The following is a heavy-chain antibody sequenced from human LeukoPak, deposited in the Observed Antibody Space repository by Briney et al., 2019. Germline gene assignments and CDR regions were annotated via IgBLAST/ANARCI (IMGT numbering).Heavy chain of an antibody. CDR2: INPNSGDT. D-gene: IGHD6-19*01. Sequence: ASVKVSCKASGYTFTGYYMHWVRQAPGQGLEWMGWINPNSGDTSYAQKFQGRVTMTRDTSISTAYMELSRLRSDDTAVYYCARTVAGTWGPLDYWGQGTLVTVSS. CDR3: ARTVAGTWGPLDY. J-gene: IGHJ4*02. CDR1: GYTFTGYY. V-gene: IGHV1-2*02.